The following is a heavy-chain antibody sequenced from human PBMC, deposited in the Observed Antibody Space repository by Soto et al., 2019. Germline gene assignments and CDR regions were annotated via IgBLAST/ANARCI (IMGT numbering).Heavy chain of an antibody. D-gene: IGHD2-15*01. CDR1: GFTFSDAW. CDR3: TTDLWRIAVVVGSTGYFNP. J-gene: IGHJ5*02. V-gene: IGHV3-15*01. CDR2: IKSKSDGGTT. Sequence: GGSLRLSCAASGFTFSDAWMSWVRQAPGKGLDWVGRIKSKSDGGTTEYAAPVRGRFTISRDDSKNTLYLKMNSLKTEDTAVYYCTTDLWRIAVVVGSTGYFNPWGQGTPVTVSS.